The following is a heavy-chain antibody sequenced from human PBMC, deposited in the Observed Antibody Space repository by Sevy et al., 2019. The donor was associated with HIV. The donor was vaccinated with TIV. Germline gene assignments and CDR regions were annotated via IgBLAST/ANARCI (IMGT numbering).Heavy chain of an antibody. D-gene: IGHD3-9*01. Sequence: GGSLRLSCVVSGISFTTSGMHWVRQAPGKGLEWVAVISYHGRDKFYAESVKGRSTISRDNSKNMLYLQMNSLRAEDTAVYYCAKDFTGYNGMDVWGQGTNVTVSS. J-gene: IGHJ6*02. V-gene: IGHV3-30*18. CDR1: GISFTTSG. CDR3: AKDFTGYNGMDV. CDR2: ISYHGRDK.